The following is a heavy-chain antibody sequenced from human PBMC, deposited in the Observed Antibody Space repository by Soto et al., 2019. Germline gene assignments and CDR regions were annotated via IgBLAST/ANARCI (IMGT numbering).Heavy chain of an antibody. V-gene: IGHV3-49*03. Sequence: GGSLRLSCTGYGFTFVDYAMSWFRQAPGKGLEWVGFIRSRVHGGTTEFAGSVKGRFTISRDDSTSIAYLQMNSLKTEDTAVYYCTAFQLNVAVTRWYHATDNWGQGALVTVSS. CDR2: IRSRVHGGTT. J-gene: IGHJ4*02. CDR1: GFTFVDYA. CDR3: TAFQLNVAVTRWYHATDN. D-gene: IGHD2-15*01.